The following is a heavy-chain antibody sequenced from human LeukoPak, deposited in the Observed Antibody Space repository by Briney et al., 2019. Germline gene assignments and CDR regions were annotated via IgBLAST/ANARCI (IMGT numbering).Heavy chain of an antibody. J-gene: IGHJ4*02. V-gene: IGHV4-59*01. CDR2: IYNSGST. D-gene: IGHD3-22*01. CDR3: ARGTMYYYDSSGYYYFDN. CDR1: GGSISSYY. Sequence: SETLSLTCTVSGGSISSYYWSWIRQSPAKGLEWIGYIYNSGSTNYNPSLKSRVTISVDTSKSQFSLKLSSVTAADTAVYYCARGTMYYYDSSGYYYFDNWGQGTLVTASS.